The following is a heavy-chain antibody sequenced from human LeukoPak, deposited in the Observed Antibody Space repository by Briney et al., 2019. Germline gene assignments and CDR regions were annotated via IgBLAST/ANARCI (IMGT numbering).Heavy chain of an antibody. CDR3: AHSPGHYYGMDV. V-gene: IGHV4-59*01. CDR2: IYYSGST. J-gene: IGHJ6*02. CDR1: GGSISSYY. D-gene: IGHD2-21*01. Sequence: SETLSLTCSVSGGSISSYYWSWIRQPPGKGLQWIGYIYYSGSTNYNPSLKSRVTISIDTSKNQFSLKLSSVTAADTAVYYCAHSPGHYYGMDVWGQGTTATVSS.